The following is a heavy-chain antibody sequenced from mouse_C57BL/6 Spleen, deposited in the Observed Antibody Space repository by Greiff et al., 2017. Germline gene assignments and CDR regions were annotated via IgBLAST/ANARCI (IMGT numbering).Heavy chain of an antibody. Sequence: QVQLQQSGAELVRPGTSVKLSCKASGYTFTSYWMHWVKQRPGQGLEWIGVIDPSDSYTNYNQKFKGKATLTVDTSSSTAYMQLSSLTSEDSAVYYCARGGGPWYFDVWGTGTTVTVSS. J-gene: IGHJ1*03. V-gene: IGHV1-59*01. CDR3: ARGGGPWYFDV. D-gene: IGHD1-1*02. CDR2: IDPSDSYT. CDR1: GYTFTSYW.